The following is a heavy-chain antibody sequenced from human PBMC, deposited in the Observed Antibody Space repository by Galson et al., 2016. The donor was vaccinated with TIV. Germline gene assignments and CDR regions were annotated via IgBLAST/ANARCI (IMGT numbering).Heavy chain of an antibody. CDR2: ISSDTGKT. CDR3: ARHVGYNSNSFMNV. V-gene: IGHV1-18*01. J-gene: IGHJ6*03. D-gene: IGHD6-13*01. Sequence: SVKVSCKASGYTFTSVGMNWVRQAPGQGLEWMGWISSDTGKTKFAQKFQDRLSMTTYTSTSTAYMELSSLRSEDTAVYYCARHVGYNSNSFMNVWGKGTTVTVSS. CDR1: GYTFTSVG.